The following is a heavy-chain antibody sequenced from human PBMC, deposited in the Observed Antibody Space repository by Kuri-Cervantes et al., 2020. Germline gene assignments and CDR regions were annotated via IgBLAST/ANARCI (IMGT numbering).Heavy chain of an antibody. D-gene: IGHD1-26*01. V-gene: IGHV3-9*01. J-gene: IGHJ3*02. CDR3: AKDLRELLPDAFDI. Sequence: SLKISCAASGFTFDDYAMHWVRQAPGRGLEWVSGINWNSNRIGYADSVKGRFTISRDNSKNTLYLQMNSLRAEDTAVYYCAKDLRELLPDAFDIWGQGTMVTVSS. CDR2: INWNSNRI. CDR1: GFTFDDYA.